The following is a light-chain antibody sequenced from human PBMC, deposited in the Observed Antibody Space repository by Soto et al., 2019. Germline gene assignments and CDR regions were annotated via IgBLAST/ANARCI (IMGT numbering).Light chain of an antibody. CDR3: QQYSSYSTYT. CDR2: EAS. J-gene: IGKJ2*01. Sequence: DIQMTQSPSSVSASVGDRVTITCRSSQGISSWLAWYQQKPGTAHKLLIYEASTLHSGVPSRFSGCASGTEFTPVIRRLQPDDLATYYCQQYSSYSTYTVGQWTKVEIK. V-gene: IGKV1-5*03. CDR1: QGISSW.